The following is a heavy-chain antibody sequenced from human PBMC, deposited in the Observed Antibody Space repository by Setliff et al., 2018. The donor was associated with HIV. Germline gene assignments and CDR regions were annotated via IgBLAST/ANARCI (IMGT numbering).Heavy chain of an antibody. CDR2: INPSGGST. CDR3: ARVWEWNYDLGY. V-gene: IGHV1-46*01. D-gene: IGHD1-7*01. CDR1: GYTFTSYY. J-gene: IGHJ4*02. Sequence: ASVKVSCKASGYTFTSYYIHWVRQAPGQGLEWMGEINPSGGSTSYSEKLQGRVTMTRDTSTSTAYMELRSLRSDDTAVYYCARVWEWNYDLGYWGQGTLVTVSS.